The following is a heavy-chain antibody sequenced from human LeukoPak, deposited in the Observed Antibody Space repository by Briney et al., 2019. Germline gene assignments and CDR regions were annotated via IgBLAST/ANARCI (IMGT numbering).Heavy chain of an antibody. J-gene: IGHJ4*02. D-gene: IGHD3-9*01. CDR3: AKNPRYFDWLLLPADFDY. Sequence: GGSLRLSCAPSGFTFSTYAMSSVRHAPGKGLEWVSAISGSGGSTYYTDSVKGRFTIARDNSKNTLYLQMNSLRAEDTAVYYCAKNPRYFDWLLLPADFDYWGQGTLVTVSS. V-gene: IGHV3-23*01. CDR1: GFTFSTYA. CDR2: ISGSGGST.